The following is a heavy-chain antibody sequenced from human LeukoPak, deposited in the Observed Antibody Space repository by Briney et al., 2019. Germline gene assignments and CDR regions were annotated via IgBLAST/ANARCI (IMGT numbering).Heavy chain of an antibody. J-gene: IGHJ5*02. CDR2: FDPEDGET. D-gene: IGHD2-15*01. CDR3: ATAPRGYCSGGSCWFDP. CDR1: GYTLTELS. Sequence: ASVKVSCKVSGYTLTELSMHWVRQAPGKGLEWMGGFDPEDGETIYAQKFQGRVTMTEDTSTDTAYIELSSLRSEDTAVYYCATAPRGYCSGGSCWFDPWGQGTLVTVSS. V-gene: IGHV1-24*01.